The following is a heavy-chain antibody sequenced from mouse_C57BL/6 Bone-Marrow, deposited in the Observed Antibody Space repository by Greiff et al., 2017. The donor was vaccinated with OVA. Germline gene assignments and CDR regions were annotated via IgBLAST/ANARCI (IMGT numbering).Heavy chain of an antibody. V-gene: IGHV10-1*01. CDR2: IRSKSNNYAT. J-gene: IGHJ4*01. Sequence: EVQLVESGGGLVQPKGSLKLSCAASGFSFNTYAMNWVRQAPGKGLEWVARIRSKSNNYATYYADSVKDRFTISRDDSESMLYLQMNNLKTEDTAMYYCVRLDHYAMDYWGQGTSVTVSS. CDR1: GFSFNTYA. CDR3: VRLDHYAMDY.